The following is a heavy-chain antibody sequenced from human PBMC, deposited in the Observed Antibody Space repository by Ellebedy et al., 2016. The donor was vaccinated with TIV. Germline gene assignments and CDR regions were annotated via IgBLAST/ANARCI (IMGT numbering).Heavy chain of an antibody. CDR1: GYTLTELS. D-gene: IGHD2-8*01. CDR3: ATDLRYCTNGVCFKRFDAFDI. CDR2: FDSEEGET. V-gene: IGHV1-24*01. Sequence: AASVKVSCKVSGYTLTELSMHWVRQAPGKGLEWMGGFDSEEGETIYAQKFQGRVTMTEDTSTDTAYMELSSLRSEDTAVYYCATDLRYCTNGVCFKRFDAFDIWGQGTMVTVSS. J-gene: IGHJ3*02.